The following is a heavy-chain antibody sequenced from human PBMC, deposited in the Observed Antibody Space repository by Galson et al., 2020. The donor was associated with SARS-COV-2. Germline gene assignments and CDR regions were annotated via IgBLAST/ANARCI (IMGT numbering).Heavy chain of an antibody. CDR1: GFTFRNYA. J-gene: IGHJ6*04. D-gene: IGHD1-20*01. CDR3: AKEVYYNWTNSGKDV. CDR2: ISNSGGST. V-gene: IGHV3-23*01. Sequence: GGSLRLSCAASGFTFRNYAMSWVRQAPGKGLEWVSGISNSGGSTYYADSVKGWFTISRDNSKNTLILQINSLRAEDTATYYCAKEVYYNWTNSGKDVREKGTTITVSS.